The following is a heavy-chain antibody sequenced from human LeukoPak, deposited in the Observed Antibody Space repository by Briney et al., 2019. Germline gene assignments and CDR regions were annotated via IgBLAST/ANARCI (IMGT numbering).Heavy chain of an antibody. J-gene: IGHJ4*02. V-gene: IGHV4-38-2*02. CDR3: ARSFFGSGSYFVN. CDR2: IYHSGST. Sequence: SETLSLTCSVSGYSFSSGYYWGWIRPPPGKGLEWIGSIYHSGSTYYNPSLKSRVTISVDTSKNQFSLKLSSVTAADTAVYYCARSFFGSGSYFVNWGQGTLVTVSS. CDR1: GYSFSSGYY. D-gene: IGHD3-10*01.